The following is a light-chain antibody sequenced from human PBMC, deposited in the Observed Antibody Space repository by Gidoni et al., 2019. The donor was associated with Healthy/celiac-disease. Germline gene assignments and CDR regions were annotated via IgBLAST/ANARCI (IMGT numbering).Light chain of an antibody. CDR1: NIGSKS. CDR2: DDS. V-gene: IGLV3-21*02. J-gene: IGLJ1*01. CDR3: QVCDSSSDHYV. Sequence: SYVLTQPPSVSVAPGQTARITCGGNNIGSKSVHWYQQKPGQAPMLVVYDDSDRPSGIPERFSGSNSGNTATLTISRVEAGDEADYYCQVCDSSSDHYVFGTGTKVTVL.